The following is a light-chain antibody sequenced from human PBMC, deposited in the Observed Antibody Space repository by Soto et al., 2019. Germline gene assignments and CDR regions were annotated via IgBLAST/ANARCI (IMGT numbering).Light chain of an antibody. V-gene: IGKV1-39*01. CDR1: QSVTIY. CDR2: GSS. Sequence: EIQLTQSPSSLSASVGERVTITCRASQSVTIYLNWYQLKPGKAPNLLIYGSSYLTRGVPTRFSGGGSGTDFTLTISSLQPEDFAIYYCQQTYTTPEITFGQGTRLEIK. CDR3: QQTYTTPEIT. J-gene: IGKJ5*01.